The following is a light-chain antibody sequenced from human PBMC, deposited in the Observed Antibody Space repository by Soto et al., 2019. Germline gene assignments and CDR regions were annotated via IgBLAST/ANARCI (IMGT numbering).Light chain of an antibody. CDR1: QDISNY. V-gene: IGKV1-33*01. J-gene: IGKJ5*01. CDR3: QQSDSLPST. CDR2: DAS. Sequence: DIQMTQSPSSLSASVGDRVTITCRASQDISNYLNWYQQRPGKAPKLLIYDASNLERGVPSRFSGTRSGTHFTFPITSLQPEDVATYYCQQSDSLPSTFGQGTRLEI.